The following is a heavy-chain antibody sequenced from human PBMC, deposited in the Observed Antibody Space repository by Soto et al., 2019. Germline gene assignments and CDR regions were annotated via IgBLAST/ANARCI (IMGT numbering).Heavy chain of an antibody. D-gene: IGHD6-13*01. J-gene: IGHJ6*02. Sequence: EVQLVESGGGLVQPGGSLRLSCAASGFTFNNYWMSWVRQAPGKGPEWVANIKADGSEKYHVDSVKGRFTISRDNAKNSLYLQMNGLRAEDTAMYYCARDGYYYAMGVWGQGTTVTVSS. CDR3: ARDGYYYAMGV. CDR1: GFTFNNYW. V-gene: IGHV3-7*04. CDR2: IKADGSEK.